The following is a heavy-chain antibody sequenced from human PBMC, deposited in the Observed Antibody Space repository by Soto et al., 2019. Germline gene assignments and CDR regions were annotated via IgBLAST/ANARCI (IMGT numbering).Heavy chain of an antibody. Sequence: QITLKESGPPLVKPTQTLTLTCTFSGFSLSAYGVGVGWVRQPPGKALDWLALIYWDGDKRYSPSLKSRLTITKDTSKDQVVLTMTNVDPVDTATYYCAHYTSGSYNNWGRGTLVTVSS. CDR2: IYWDGDK. D-gene: IGHD3-10*01. V-gene: IGHV2-5*02. CDR1: GFSLSAYGVG. CDR3: AHYTSGSYNN. J-gene: IGHJ4*02.